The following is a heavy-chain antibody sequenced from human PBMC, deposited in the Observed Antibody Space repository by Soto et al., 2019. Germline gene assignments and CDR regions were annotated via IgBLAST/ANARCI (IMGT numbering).Heavy chain of an antibody. J-gene: IGHJ6*02. CDR3: ARDPGRSYNYRSNSLWKQPPTNYYYYGMDV. CDR2: IKQDGSDN. V-gene: IGHV3-7*05. Sequence: GGSLRLSCAASGFTFSSFWMSWVRQAPGKGLEWVANIKQDGSDNSYLDSVKGRFTISRDNAKNSLFLQMNSLRAEDKAVYYCARDPGRSYNYRSNSLWKQPPTNYYYYGMDVWGQGTTVTVSS. CDR1: GFTFSSFW. D-gene: IGHD1-1*01.